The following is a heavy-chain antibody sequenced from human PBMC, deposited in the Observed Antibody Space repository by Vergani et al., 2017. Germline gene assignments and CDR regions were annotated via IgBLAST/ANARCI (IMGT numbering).Heavy chain of an antibody. CDR1: GFSVSSNY. CDR3: ATNSGAETFDI. CDR2: IYSGGST. D-gene: IGHD5-12*01. J-gene: IGHJ3*02. V-gene: IGHV3-66*02. Sequence: EVQLVESGGGLVQPGGSLRLFCAASGFSVSSNYISWVRQAPGKGLEWVSIIYSGGSTFYADSVKGRFTISRDSSKNTLYLQMNSLRTEDTAVYYCATNSGAETFDIWGQGTMVTVSS.